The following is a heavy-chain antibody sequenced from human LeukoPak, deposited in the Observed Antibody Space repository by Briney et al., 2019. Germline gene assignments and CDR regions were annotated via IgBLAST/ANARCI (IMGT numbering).Heavy chain of an antibody. CDR1: GFTFIDYD. J-gene: IGHJ4*02. CDR2: IGIRGDT. CDR3: ARGGIQVSGIDEFDY. V-gene: IGHV3-13*01. Sequence: GGSLRLSCAASGFTFIDYDMHWVRQVIGKGLEWVSAIGIRGDTHYSGSVEGRFTISRENAESSLYLQMNSLRAEDTAVYYCARGGIQVSGIDEFDYWGQGTLVTVSS. D-gene: IGHD6-19*01.